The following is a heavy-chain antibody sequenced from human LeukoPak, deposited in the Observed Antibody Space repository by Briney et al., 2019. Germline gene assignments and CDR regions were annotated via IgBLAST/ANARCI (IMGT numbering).Heavy chain of an antibody. CDR3: ARQIWFGEMYLYGMDV. J-gene: IGHJ6*02. V-gene: IGHV6-1*01. Sequence: SQTLSLTCAISGDSVSSNSATWNWIRQSPSRGLEWLGRTYYRSKWYNDYAISVKSRITINPDTSKNQFSLQLNSVTPEDTAVYYCARQIWFGEMYLYGMDVWGQGTTVTVSS. CDR2: TYYRSKWYN. CDR1: GDSVSSNSAT. D-gene: IGHD3-10*01.